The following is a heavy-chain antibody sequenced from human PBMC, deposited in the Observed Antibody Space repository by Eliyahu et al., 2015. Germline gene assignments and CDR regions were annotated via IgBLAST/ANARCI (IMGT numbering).Heavy chain of an antibody. D-gene: IGHD2-15*01. Sequence: EXQLVESGGGLVQPGGSLRLSCAASGFTXSSXXMHWVRQAPGKGLVWVSRINSDGSGTSYADSVKGRFTISRDNAKNTLYLQMNSLRAEDTAVYYCAVIGGRGAFGSADRFDYWGQGTLVTVSS. CDR3: AVIGGRGAFGSADRFDY. CDR1: GFTXSSXX. CDR2: INSDGSGT. J-gene: IGHJ4*02. V-gene: IGHV3-74*01.